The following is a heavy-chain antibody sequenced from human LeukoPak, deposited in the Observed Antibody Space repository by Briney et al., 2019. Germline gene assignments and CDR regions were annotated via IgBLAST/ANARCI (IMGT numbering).Heavy chain of an antibody. CDR3: AKDEYYDILTGYSGLDY. CDR2: ISGSGGST. V-gene: IGHV3-23*01. J-gene: IGHJ4*02. D-gene: IGHD3-9*01. Sequence: GGSLRLSCAASGFTFSSYAMSWVRQAPGTGLEGVSAISGSGGSTYYAVSVKGRFTISRDKSKNTLILQMNSLRAEDTAVYYCAKDEYYDILTGYSGLDYWGQGTLVTVSS. CDR1: GFTFSSYA.